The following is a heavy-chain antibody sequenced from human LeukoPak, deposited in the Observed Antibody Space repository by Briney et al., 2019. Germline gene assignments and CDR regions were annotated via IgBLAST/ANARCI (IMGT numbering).Heavy chain of an antibody. Sequence: NPSQTLSPTRTVSGGSISSGGYSWSWIRQHPGKGLEWIGYIYYSGSTYYNPSLKSRVTISVDTSKNQFSLKLRSVTAADTAVCYCAGAATHDAFDIWGQGTMVTVSS. J-gene: IGHJ3*02. CDR1: GGSISSGGYS. V-gene: IGHV4-31*03. D-gene: IGHD2-15*01. CDR2: IYYSGST. CDR3: AGAATHDAFDI.